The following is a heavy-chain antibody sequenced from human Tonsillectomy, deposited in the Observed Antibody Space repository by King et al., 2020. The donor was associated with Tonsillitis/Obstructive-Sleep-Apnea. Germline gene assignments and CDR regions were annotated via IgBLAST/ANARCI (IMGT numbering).Heavy chain of an antibody. V-gene: IGHV1-18*01. J-gene: IGHJ4*02. CDR3: ARDRRPLCGGDCPFYDY. CDR1: GYTFTNYG. CDR2: ISAYNGNT. D-gene: IGHD2-21*02. Sequence: VQLVESGAEVKKPGASVKVSCKASGYTFTNYGISWVRQAPGQGLEWMGWISAYNGNTNYAQKLQGRVTMTTDTSTSTASMELRSLRSDETAMYYCARDRRPLCGGDCPFYDYWGQGTLVTVSS.